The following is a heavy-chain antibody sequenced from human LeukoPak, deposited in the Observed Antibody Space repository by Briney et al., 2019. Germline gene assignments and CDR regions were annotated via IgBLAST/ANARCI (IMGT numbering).Heavy chain of an antibody. V-gene: IGHV3-7*01. CDR1: GFTFSSYW. J-gene: IGHJ4*02. CDR2: IKQDGSEK. Sequence: GGSLRLSCAASGFTFSSYWMSWVRQAPGKGLEWVANIKQDGSEKYYVDSVKGRFTISRDNAKNSLYLQMNSLRAEDTAVYYCASRGSSWGYYFDYWGQGTLVTVSS. CDR3: ASRGSSWGYYFDY. D-gene: IGHD1-26*01.